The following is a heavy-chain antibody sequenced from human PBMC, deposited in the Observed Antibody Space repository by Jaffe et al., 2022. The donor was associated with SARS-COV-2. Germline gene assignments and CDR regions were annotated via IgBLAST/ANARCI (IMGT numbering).Heavy chain of an antibody. Sequence: EVQLVESGGGLVQPGESLRLSCAASGFTFTTYSLNWVRQAPGKGLEWISYISASSKTIFYADSVKGRFTISRDNAKNSLFLQMNSLRAEDTAVYYCARGSYYYERSGYYDWYFDLWGRGTLVTVSS. J-gene: IGHJ2*01. CDR3: ARGSYYYERSGYYDWYFDL. CDR2: ISASSKTI. V-gene: IGHV3-48*01. CDR1: GFTFTTYS. D-gene: IGHD3-22*01.